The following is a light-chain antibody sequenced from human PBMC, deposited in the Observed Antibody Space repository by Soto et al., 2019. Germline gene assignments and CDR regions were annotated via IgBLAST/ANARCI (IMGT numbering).Light chain of an antibody. CDR1: HTVANF. V-gene: IGKV3-11*01. J-gene: IGKJ4*01. Sequence: DTVLIQSPATLSLSPGERATLSCRASHTVANFLAWYQHKLGQAPRLLIYDVSNRATGIPARFSGSGSGTDFTLTISSLEPDDFAVYYCQQRSNWPPTFGGGTNVEI. CDR2: DVS. CDR3: QQRSNWPPT.